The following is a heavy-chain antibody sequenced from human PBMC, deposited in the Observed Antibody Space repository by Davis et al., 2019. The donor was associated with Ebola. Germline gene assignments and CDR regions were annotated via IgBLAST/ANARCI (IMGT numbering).Heavy chain of an antibody. CDR2: IYYSGST. J-gene: IGHJ4*02. CDR3: ARRRGRNCSGGSCYWDY. CDR1: GGSISNYY. V-gene: IGHV4-59*05. Sequence: MPSETLFLTCTVSGGSISNYYWSWIRQPPGKGLEWIGSIYYSGSTYYNPSLKSRVTISVDTSKNQFSLKLSSVTAADTAVYYCARRRGRNCSGGSCYWDYWGQGTLVTVSS. D-gene: IGHD2-15*01.